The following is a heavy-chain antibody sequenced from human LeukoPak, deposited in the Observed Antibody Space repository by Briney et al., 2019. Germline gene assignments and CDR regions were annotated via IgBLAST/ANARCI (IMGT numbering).Heavy chain of an antibody. Sequence: GGSLRLSCAASDFSFSNYAMAWGRQAPGKEPEWVSVITGGGAATYHMDSVKGRFIISRDNSENTLYLQMNSWRGEDTAVYFCAKGTLGHYNGASCYPLDYWGQGTLVTVSS. V-gene: IGHV3-23*01. CDR1: DFSFSNYA. D-gene: IGHD2-15*01. CDR2: ITGGGAAT. J-gene: IGHJ4*02. CDR3: AKGTLGHYNGASCYPLDY.